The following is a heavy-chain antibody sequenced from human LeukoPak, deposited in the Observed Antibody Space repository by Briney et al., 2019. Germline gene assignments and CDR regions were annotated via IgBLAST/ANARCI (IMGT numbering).Heavy chain of an antibody. Sequence: GGSLRLSCAASGFTFSSYAMSWVRQAPGKGLEWVSTISGSGGSTYYADSVKGRFTISRDNSRNTLYLQMNSLRAEDTAVYYCAKDMYYGSGSYYHLFDYWGQGTLVTVSS. V-gene: IGHV3-23*01. J-gene: IGHJ4*02. CDR1: GFTFSSYA. CDR2: ISGSGGST. D-gene: IGHD3-10*01. CDR3: AKDMYYGSGSYYHLFDY.